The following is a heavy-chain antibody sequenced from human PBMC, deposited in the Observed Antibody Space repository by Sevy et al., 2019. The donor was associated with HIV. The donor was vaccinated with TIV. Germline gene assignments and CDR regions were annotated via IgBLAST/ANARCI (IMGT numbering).Heavy chain of an antibody. CDR3: AREGFLEHEFDY. V-gene: IGHV4-59*01. Sequence: SETLSLTCTVSGGSISSYYWSWIRQPPGKGLEWIGYIYYSGSTNYNPSLKSRVTISVDTSKNQFSLKLSSVTAADTAVYYCAREGFLEHEFDYWGQGTLVTVSS. J-gene: IGHJ4*02. CDR2: IYYSGST. D-gene: IGHD3-3*01. CDR1: GGSISSYY.